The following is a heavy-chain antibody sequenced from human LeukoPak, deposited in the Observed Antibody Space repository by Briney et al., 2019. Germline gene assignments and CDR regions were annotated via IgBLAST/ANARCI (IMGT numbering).Heavy chain of an antibody. CDR1: GFTFSSYA. Sequence: PGGSLRLSCAASGFTFSSYAMNWVRQAPGKGLEWVSYITNNGTTIYYADSVKGRFTISRDNAENSLYLQMNSLRAEDTAVYYCARSSQTAAMEYWGQGTLVTVSS. J-gene: IGHJ4*02. D-gene: IGHD2-2*01. CDR3: ARSSQTAAMEY. V-gene: IGHV3-48*03. CDR2: ITNNGTTI.